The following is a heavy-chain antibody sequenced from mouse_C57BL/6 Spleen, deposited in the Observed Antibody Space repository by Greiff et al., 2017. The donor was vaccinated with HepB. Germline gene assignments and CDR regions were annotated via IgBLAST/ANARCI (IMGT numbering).Heavy chain of an antibody. Sequence: QVQLKQSGPELVKPGASVKISCKASGYAFSSSWMNWVKQRPGKGLEWIGRIYPGDGDTNYNGKFKGKATLTADKSSSTAYMQLSSLTSEDSAVYFCARSGGNYRYYFDYWGQGTTLTVSS. CDR2: IYPGDGDT. V-gene: IGHV1-82*01. CDR1: GYAFSSSW. J-gene: IGHJ2*01. CDR3: ARSGGNYRYYFDY. D-gene: IGHD2-1*01.